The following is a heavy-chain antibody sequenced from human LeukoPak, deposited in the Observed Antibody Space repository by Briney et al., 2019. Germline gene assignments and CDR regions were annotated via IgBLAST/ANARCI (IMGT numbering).Heavy chain of an antibody. CDR2: IYYSEST. CDR1: SYSLSSDHY. V-gene: IGHV4-59*11. Sequence: SETLSLTCTVSSYSLSSDHYWGWIRQSPGKGLECIGNIYYSESTNYNPSLKSRVTISIDTSKNQFSLKLSSVTAADTAVYYCARGPGMATIKDWGQGTLVTVSS. CDR3: ARGPGMATIKD. J-gene: IGHJ4*02. D-gene: IGHD5-24*01.